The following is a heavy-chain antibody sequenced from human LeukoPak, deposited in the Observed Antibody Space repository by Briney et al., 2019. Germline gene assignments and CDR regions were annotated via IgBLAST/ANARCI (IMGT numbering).Heavy chain of an antibody. D-gene: IGHD6-19*01. Sequence: ASVKVSCKASGYTFTSYGISWVRQAPGQGLEWMGWISAYNGNTNYAQKLQGRVTMTRDMSTSTVYMELSSLRSEDTAVYYCARDGGGDSSGWYVDYWGQGTLVTVSS. J-gene: IGHJ4*02. CDR3: ARDGGGDSSGWYVDY. CDR2: ISAYNGNT. V-gene: IGHV1-18*01. CDR1: GYTFTSYG.